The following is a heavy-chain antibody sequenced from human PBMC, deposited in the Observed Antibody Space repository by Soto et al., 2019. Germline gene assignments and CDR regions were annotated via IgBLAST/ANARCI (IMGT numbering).Heavy chain of an antibody. CDR2: IYYSGTT. V-gene: IGHV4-30-4*01. CDR1: GGSISSENYY. CDR3: DRYGVYAGYLLDY. D-gene: IGHD4-17*01. Sequence: QVQLQESGPGLVKPSQTLSLTCTVSGGSISSENYYWSWIRQPPGKGLEWIGYIYYSGTTYYNPSLKSRLTTSEVTCKNQFSLKLSSVTAADTAIYYCDRYGVYAGYLLDYWGQGTLVTVSS. J-gene: IGHJ4*02.